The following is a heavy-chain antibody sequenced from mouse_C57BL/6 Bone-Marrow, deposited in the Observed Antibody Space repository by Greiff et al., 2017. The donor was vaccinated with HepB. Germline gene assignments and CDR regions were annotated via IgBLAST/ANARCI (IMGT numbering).Heavy chain of an antibody. CDR3: ARSIYYGSSYYYAMDY. CDR1: GFSLSTSGMG. CDR2: IYWDDDK. D-gene: IGHD1-1*01. Sequence: QVTLKESGPGILQSSQTLSLTCSFSGFSLSTSGMGVSWIRQPSGKGLEWLAHIYWDDDKRYNPSLKSRLTISKDTSRNQVFLKITSVDTADTATYYCARSIYYGSSYYYAMDYWGQGTSVTVSS. J-gene: IGHJ4*01. V-gene: IGHV8-12*01.